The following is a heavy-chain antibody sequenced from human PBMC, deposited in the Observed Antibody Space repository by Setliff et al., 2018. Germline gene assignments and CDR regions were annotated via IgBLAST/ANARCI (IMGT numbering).Heavy chain of an antibody. CDR2: IRYDSSTR. V-gene: IGHV3-30*02. J-gene: IGHJ4*02. D-gene: IGHD2-21*01. CDR3: VRDSPYCVNGVCRGY. Sequence: GGSLRLSCVASGFDFSSYGMHWVRQAPGKGLEWVTLIRYDSSTRHYADSVKGRFAISRDNAKNSLYLQMHSLRAEDTAVYYCVRDSPYCVNGVCRGYWGQGTQVTVSS. CDR1: GFDFSSYG.